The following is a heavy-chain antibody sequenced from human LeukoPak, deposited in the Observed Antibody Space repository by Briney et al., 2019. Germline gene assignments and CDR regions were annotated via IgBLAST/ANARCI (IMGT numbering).Heavy chain of an antibody. CDR3: ATDHYVSGN. V-gene: IGHV1-69*10. J-gene: IGHJ4*02. Sequence: ASVKLSCKASGGTFSSYGISWVRQAPGQGLEWMGFIIPNVGIENYAQTVQGRVTITADNSTSTAYMELSSLRSEDTAVYYCATDHYVSGNWGQGTLVTVSS. CDR1: GGTFSSYG. D-gene: IGHD3-10*01. CDR2: IIPNVGIE.